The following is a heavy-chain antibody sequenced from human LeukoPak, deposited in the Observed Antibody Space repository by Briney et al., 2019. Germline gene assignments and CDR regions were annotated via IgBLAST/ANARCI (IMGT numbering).Heavy chain of an antibody. CDR3: AKVGGNYGSGSYYYYYYYMDV. CDR1: GFTFSSYG. V-gene: IGHV3-23*01. CDR2: ISGSGGST. Sequence: PGGSLRLSCAASGFTFSSYGMSWVRQAPGKGLEWVSAISGSGGSTYYADSVKGRFTISRDNSKNTLYLQMNSLRAEDTAVYYCAKVGGNYGSGSYYYYYYYMDVWGKGTTVTISS. D-gene: IGHD3-10*01. J-gene: IGHJ6*03.